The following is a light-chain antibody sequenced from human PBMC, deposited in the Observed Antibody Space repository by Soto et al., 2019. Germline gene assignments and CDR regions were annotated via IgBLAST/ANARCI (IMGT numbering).Light chain of an antibody. Sequence: QSVLTQPPSVSGAPGQRVTISCTGSSSNIGAGYDVHWYQQLPGTAPKLLIYGNSNRPSGVPDRFSGSKSGTSASLAITGLQAEDESYYYCQSYVSSLSAVVFGGGTKLTVL. J-gene: IGLJ2*01. CDR2: GNS. CDR3: QSYVSSLSAVV. CDR1: SSNIGAGYD. V-gene: IGLV1-40*01.